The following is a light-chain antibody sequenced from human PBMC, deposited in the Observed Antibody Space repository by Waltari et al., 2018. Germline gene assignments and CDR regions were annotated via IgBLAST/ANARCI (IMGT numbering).Light chain of an antibody. J-gene: IGLJ3*02. CDR1: SSNIGAGLD. Sequence: QSILTQPPSVSGAPGQKVTISCTGASSNIGAGLDVHWYQQLPGAAPKLLIFGNNNRPSGVPDRFSGSKSGTSASLDITGLQAEDEADYYCQSYDSSLSGSGVFGGGTKLTVL. CDR3: QSYDSSLSGSGV. CDR2: GNN. V-gene: IGLV1-40*01.